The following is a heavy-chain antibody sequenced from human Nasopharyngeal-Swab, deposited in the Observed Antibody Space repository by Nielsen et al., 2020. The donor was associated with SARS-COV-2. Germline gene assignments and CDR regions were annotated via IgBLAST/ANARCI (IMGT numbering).Heavy chain of an antibody. D-gene: IGHD4-17*01. Sequence: GESLKISCAASGFTFRSYAISWVRQAPGKGLEWVSVISGSDHTTYYADSVKGRFTISRDNSKNTLYLQMNSLRAEDTAVYYCARDYGDYESGWYFDLWGRGTLVTVSS. V-gene: IGHV3-23*01. CDR1: GFTFRSYA. J-gene: IGHJ2*01. CDR2: ISGSDHTT. CDR3: ARDYGDYESGWYFDL.